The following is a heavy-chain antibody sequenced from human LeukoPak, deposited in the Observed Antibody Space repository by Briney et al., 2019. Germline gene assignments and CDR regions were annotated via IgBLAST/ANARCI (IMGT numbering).Heavy chain of an antibody. Sequence: PSETLFLTCTVSGGSISSGDYYWSWIRQPPGKGLEWIGYIYYSGSTYYNPSLKSRVIISVDMSKNQFSLRLSSVTAADTAVYYCARDLTANWFDPWGQGTLVTVSS. V-gene: IGHV4-31*03. CDR2: IYYSGST. CDR3: ARDLTANWFDP. CDR1: GGSISSGDYY. D-gene: IGHD1-14*01. J-gene: IGHJ5*02.